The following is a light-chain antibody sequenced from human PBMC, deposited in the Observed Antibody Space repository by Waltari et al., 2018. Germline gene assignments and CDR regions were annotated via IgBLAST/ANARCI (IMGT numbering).Light chain of an antibody. V-gene: IGKV3-15*01. J-gene: IGKJ2*01. CDR2: CAS. CDR1: QRVSSN. Sequence: ETVLTQSQATLSVSPGDRATLYCRASQRVSSNSAWYQQAPGLAPRLLIYCASTRATGIPARFSGSGSETEFTLTISCLQSEDFSLYYWQQYNNWPPGGMYTFGQGTNLE. CDR3: QQYNNWPPGGMYT.